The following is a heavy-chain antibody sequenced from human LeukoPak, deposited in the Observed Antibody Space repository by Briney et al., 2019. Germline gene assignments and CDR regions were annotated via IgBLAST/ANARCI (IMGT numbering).Heavy chain of an antibody. J-gene: IGHJ4*02. D-gene: IGHD1-26*01. V-gene: IGHV3-53*01. Sequence: PGGSLRLFCAASGFTVSSNYMSWVRQAPGKGLEWVSIIYSGGSTYYADSVKGRFTISRDNSKNTLYLQMNSLRAEGTAVYYCARGEWELDYWGQGTLVTVSS. CDR1: GFTVSSNY. CDR3: ARGEWELDY. CDR2: IYSGGST.